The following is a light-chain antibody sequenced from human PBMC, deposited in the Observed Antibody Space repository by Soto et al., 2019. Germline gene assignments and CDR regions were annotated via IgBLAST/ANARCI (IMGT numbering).Light chain of an antibody. J-gene: IGLJ3*02. Sequence: QSALTQPRSVSGSPGQSVTISCTGTSSDVGGYDYVSWYQQHPGKAPKLIIYDVTERPSGVPDRFSGSKSGSTASLAISGLQADDEADYYCSSFAGYFTLVFGGGTKVTVL. CDR3: SSFAGYFTLV. CDR2: DVT. CDR1: SSDVGGYDY. V-gene: IGLV2-11*01.